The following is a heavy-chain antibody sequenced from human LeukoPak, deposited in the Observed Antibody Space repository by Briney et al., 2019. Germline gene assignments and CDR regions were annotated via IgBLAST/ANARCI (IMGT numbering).Heavy chain of an antibody. CDR1: GGSISSYF. J-gene: IGHJ1*01. D-gene: IGHD1-26*01. CDR3: ASVRVGASKLAGYIEY. Sequence: KPSATLSLTCTVSGGSISSYFWSWIRQPPGKGLEYIGYMYYSGSTNYTPSLKSRATISVDTSRNQVSLRLSSVTAADTAVYYCASVRVGASKLAGYIEYWGQGTLVTVSA. CDR2: MYYSGST. V-gene: IGHV4-59*01.